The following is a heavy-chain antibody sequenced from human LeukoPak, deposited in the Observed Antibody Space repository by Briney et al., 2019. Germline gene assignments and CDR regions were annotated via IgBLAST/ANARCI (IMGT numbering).Heavy chain of an antibody. Sequence: GGSLRLSCAASGFTFSSYAMSWVRQAPGKGLEWVSAISGSGGSTYYADSVKGRFTISRDNSKNTLYLQMNSLRAEDTAVYYCAKVMGAITMIVAVQQQGYFDYWGQGTLVTVSS. J-gene: IGHJ4*02. CDR1: GFTFSSYA. D-gene: IGHD3-22*01. CDR3: AKVMGAITMIVAVQQQGYFDY. V-gene: IGHV3-23*01. CDR2: ISGSGGST.